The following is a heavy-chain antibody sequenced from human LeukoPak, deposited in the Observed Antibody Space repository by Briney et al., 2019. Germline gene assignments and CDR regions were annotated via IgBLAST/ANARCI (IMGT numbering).Heavy chain of an antibody. J-gene: IGHJ5*02. D-gene: IGHD3-10*01. CDR1: GFTFSGSA. CDR2: IRSKANSYAT. Sequence: GGSLRLSXAASGFTFSGSAMHWVRQPSGTGRVRVGRIRSKANSYATAYAASVKGRFTISRDDSKNTAYLQMNSLKTEDTAVYYCLVRGVISWGQGTLVTVSS. CDR3: LVRGVIS. V-gene: IGHV3-73*01.